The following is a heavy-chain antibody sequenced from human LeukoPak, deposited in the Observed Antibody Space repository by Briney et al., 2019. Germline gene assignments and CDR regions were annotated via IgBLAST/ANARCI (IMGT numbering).Heavy chain of an antibody. Sequence: LSGGSLRLSCVASGFSFDDYAMHWVRQAPGKGLECVAGISWNSASIGYADSVKGRFTISRDNAKNSLYLQMNSLRAEDTAVYYCARGRVWTPSDYGVDYWGQGTLVTVSS. V-gene: IGHV3-9*01. CDR1: GFSFDDYA. CDR3: ARGRVWTPSDYGVDY. CDR2: ISWNSASI. J-gene: IGHJ4*02. D-gene: IGHD4-17*01.